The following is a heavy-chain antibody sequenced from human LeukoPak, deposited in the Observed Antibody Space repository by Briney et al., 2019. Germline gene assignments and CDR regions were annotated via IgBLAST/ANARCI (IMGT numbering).Heavy chain of an antibody. Sequence: GASVKVSCKASGYNFLNYGISWVRQAPGQGLEWMGWISGKTGNINYAQKFQARATMTRDTSTSTAYLELRSLRSDDTAVYFCARRFLNSHPIYYYMDVWAKGTTVIVPS. J-gene: IGHJ6*03. V-gene: IGHV1-18*01. D-gene: IGHD2-21*01. CDR1: GYNFLNYG. CDR3: ARRFLNSHPIYYYMDV. CDR2: ISGKTGNI.